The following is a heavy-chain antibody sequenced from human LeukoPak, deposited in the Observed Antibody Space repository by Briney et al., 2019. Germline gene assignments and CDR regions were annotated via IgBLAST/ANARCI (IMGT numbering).Heavy chain of an antibody. CDR1: GYTFSSYG. D-gene: IGHD5-12*01. Sequence: ASLKVSCKASGYTFSSYGISWVRQAPGQGLEWMGWISAYNGNTNFAQEFQGRVTMTTDTSTSTASMELRSLRSDDTAVYYCARDQGIYNHLIIDSWGQGTLVTVSS. CDR2: ISAYNGNT. J-gene: IGHJ4*02. V-gene: IGHV1-18*01. CDR3: ARDQGIYNHLIIDS.